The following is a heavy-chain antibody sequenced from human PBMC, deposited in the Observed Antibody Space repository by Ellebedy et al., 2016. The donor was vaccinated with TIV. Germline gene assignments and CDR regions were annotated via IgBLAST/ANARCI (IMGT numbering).Heavy chain of an antibody. D-gene: IGHD5-18*01. J-gene: IGHJ6*02. CDR2: ISSSSSYI. CDR3: ARDRGYSPAGMDV. CDR1: GFTFSSYS. V-gene: IGHV3-21*01. Sequence: GESLKISCAASGFTFSSYSMDWVRQAPGKGLEWVSSISSSSSYIYYADSVKGRFTIPRDNAKNSLYLQMNSLRAEDTAVYYCARDRGYSPAGMDVWGQGTTVTVSS.